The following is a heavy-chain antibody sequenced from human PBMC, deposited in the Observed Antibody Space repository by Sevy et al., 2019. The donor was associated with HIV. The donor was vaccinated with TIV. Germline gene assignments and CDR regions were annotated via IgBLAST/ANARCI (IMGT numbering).Heavy chain of an antibody. D-gene: IGHD1-7*01. CDR1: GFTFSSYW. CDR2: IKQDGSEK. V-gene: IGHV3-7*01. CDR3: ARDKEVRELTFDY. J-gene: IGHJ4*02. Sequence: GGSLRLSCAASGFTFSSYWMSWVRQAPGKGLEWVANIKQDGSEKYYVDPVKGRFTISRDNAKNSLYLQMNSLRAEDTAVYYCARDKEVRELTFDYWGQGTLVTVSS.